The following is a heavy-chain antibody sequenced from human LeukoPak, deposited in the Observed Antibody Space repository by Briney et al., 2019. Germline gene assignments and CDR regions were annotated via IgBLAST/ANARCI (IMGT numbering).Heavy chain of an antibody. Sequence: SETLSLTCTVSGYSISSGYYWGWIRQPPGKGLEWIGSIYHSGNTYYNPSLKSRVTISVDTSKNQFSLKLSSVTAADTALYYCARVCITSYYYMDVWGKGTTVTVSS. D-gene: IGHD3-10*01. CDR2: IYHSGNT. V-gene: IGHV4-38-2*02. CDR3: ARVCITSYYYMDV. CDR1: GYSISSGYY. J-gene: IGHJ6*03.